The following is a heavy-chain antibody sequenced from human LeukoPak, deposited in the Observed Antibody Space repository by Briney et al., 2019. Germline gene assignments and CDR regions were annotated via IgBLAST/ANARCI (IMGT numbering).Heavy chain of an antibody. J-gene: IGHJ4*02. CDR1: GYSFTTYW. Sequence: GGSLQIFCKASGYSFTTYWIGWVRQMPGKGLEWMGIIYPGDADTRYGPSSQCEETTSADESINTTNLLWTSLKASDAAFYYCSTPHIVGGPGPFHYWGQGTLVTVSS. D-gene: IGHD1-26*01. CDR3: STPHIVGGPGPFHY. CDR2: IYPGDADT. V-gene: IGHV5-51*01.